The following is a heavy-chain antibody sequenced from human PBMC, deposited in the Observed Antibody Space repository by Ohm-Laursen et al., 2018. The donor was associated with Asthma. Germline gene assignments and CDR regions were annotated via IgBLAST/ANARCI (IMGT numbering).Heavy chain of an antibody. V-gene: IGHV3-30*03. CDR1: VITVSVNY. Sequence: SLRLSCAASVITVSVNYMSWVRQAPGKGLEWVAFISYDGSNIYYGDSVKGRFTVFRDNSNYILYLQMNSLRAEDTAVYYCARDNFAFWIGSPPDYWGQGTLVTVSS. D-gene: IGHD3-3*01. CDR2: ISYDGSNI. J-gene: IGHJ4*02. CDR3: ARDNFAFWIGSPPDY.